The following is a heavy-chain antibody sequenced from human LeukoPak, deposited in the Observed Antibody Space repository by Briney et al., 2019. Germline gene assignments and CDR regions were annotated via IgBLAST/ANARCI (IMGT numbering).Heavy chain of an antibody. D-gene: IGHD2-2*01. Sequence: SETLSLTCTVSGGSISSYYWSWIRQPPGKGLEWIGYIYYSGSTNYNPSLKSRVTISVDTSKNQFSLKLSSVTAADTAVYYCAREVVVVPAAENWFAPWGQGTLVTVSS. J-gene: IGHJ5*02. CDR3: AREVVVVPAAENWFAP. CDR1: GGSISSYY. V-gene: IGHV4-59*01. CDR2: IYYSGST.